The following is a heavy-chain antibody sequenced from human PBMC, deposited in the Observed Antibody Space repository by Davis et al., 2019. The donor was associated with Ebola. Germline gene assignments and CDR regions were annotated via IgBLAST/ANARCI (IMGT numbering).Heavy chain of an antibody. D-gene: IGHD3-10*01. CDR3: AKGFVRGTIDY. Sequence: AGSLSLSCATSGFTFSSNAMSWVRQAPGKGLEWVASISGSGGSTYYGDSVKGRFTFSKDNSKNTLYLKMNSLRAEDTAVYYCAKGFVRGTIDYWGQGTLVTVSS. CDR1: GFTFSSNA. CDR2: ISGSGGST. J-gene: IGHJ4*02. V-gene: IGHV3-23*01.